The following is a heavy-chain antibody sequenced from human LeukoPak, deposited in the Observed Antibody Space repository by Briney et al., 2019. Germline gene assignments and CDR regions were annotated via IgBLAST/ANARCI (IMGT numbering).Heavy chain of an antibody. CDR2: ISWDGGST. Sequence: GGSLRLSCAASGFTFDDYAMHWVRQAPGKGLEGFSLISWDGGSTYYAASVKGRFTISRDNSKNSLYLQMNSLRAEDTALYYCAKSGCSSTSCYYYYYMDVWGKGTTVTVSS. CDR1: GFTFDDYA. CDR3: AKSGCSSTSCYYYYYMDV. D-gene: IGHD2-2*01. V-gene: IGHV3-43D*03. J-gene: IGHJ6*03.